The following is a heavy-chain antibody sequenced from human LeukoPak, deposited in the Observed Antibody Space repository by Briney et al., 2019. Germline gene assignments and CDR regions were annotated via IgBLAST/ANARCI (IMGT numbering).Heavy chain of an antibody. Sequence: SETLSLTCAVSGGSISSSNWWSWVRQPPGKGLEWIGEIYHSGSTNYNPSLKSRVTISVDKSKNQFSLKLSSVTAADTAVYYCARAGQGYCTSASCYLSLDYWGQGTLVTVSS. D-gene: IGHD2-2*01. CDR2: IYHSGST. CDR3: ARAGQGYCTSASCYLSLDY. CDR1: GGSISSSNW. J-gene: IGHJ4*02. V-gene: IGHV4-4*02.